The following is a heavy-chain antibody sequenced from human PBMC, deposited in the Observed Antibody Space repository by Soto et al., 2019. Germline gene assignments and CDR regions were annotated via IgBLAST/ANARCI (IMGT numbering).Heavy chain of an antibody. CDR1: GFTFSSYA. CDR2: ISTYPSGGST. V-gene: IGHV3-23*01. CDR3: AKEAGETNYFDY. J-gene: IGHJ4*02. D-gene: IGHD1-1*01. Sequence: EVQLLESGGGLVQPGGSLRLSCAASGFTFSSYAMSWVRQAPGKGLEWVSGISTYPSGGSTYYADSVKGRFAISRDNPKNSRYLPINSLRVEDTAVYYCAKEAGETNYFDYCGQGTLVAVSA.